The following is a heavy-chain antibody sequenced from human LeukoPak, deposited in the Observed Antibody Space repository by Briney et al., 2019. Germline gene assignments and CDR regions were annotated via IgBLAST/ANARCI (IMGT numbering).Heavy chain of an antibody. V-gene: IGHV4-59*01. CDR1: GGSISSYY. CDR2: IYYSGST. D-gene: IGHD6-19*01. J-gene: IGHJ4*02. CDR3: ARAGIAVAGSRYYFDY. Sequence: PSETLSLTCTVSGGSISSYYWSWIRQPPGKGLECIGYIYYSGSTNYNPSLKSRVTISLDTSKNQFSLKLSSVTAADTAVYYCARAGIAVAGSRYYFDYWGRGTLVTVSS.